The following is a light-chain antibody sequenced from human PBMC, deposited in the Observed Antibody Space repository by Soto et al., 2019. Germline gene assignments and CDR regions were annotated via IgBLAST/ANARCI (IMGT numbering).Light chain of an antibody. CDR2: GVN. CDR3: SSYGGSNNFVV. Sequence: QSALTQPPSASGSPGQSVTISCTGTSSDVGGYDYVSWYQQHPGKAPKFMIYGVNKRPSGVPDRFSGSMSGNTASLTVSGLQAEDEADYYCSSYGGSNNFVVFGGGTKLTVL. V-gene: IGLV2-8*01. CDR1: SSDVGGYDY. J-gene: IGLJ2*01.